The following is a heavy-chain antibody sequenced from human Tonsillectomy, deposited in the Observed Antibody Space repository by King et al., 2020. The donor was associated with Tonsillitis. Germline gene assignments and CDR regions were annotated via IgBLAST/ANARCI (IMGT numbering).Heavy chain of an antibody. V-gene: IGHV3-15*01. CDR3: TGTNRAFDI. Sequence: VQLVESGGGLVKPGGSLRLSCAASGFTFSNDWMNWVRQAPGKGLEWVGRIKRKTDGGTTDYAAPVKGRFTISRDDSKNTLYLQMNSLKTEDTAVYYCTGTNRAFDIWGQGTMVTVSS. CDR2: IKRKTDGGTT. J-gene: IGHJ3*02. CDR1: GFTFSNDW. D-gene: IGHD1-14*01.